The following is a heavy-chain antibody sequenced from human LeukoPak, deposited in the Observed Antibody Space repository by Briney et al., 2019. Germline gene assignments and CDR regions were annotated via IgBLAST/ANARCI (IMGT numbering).Heavy chain of an antibody. CDR2: ISSSGSTI. V-gene: IGHV3-11*01. Sequence: GGSLRLSCAASGFTFDDYGMSWVRQAPGKGLEWVSYISSSGSTIYYADSVKGRFTISRDNAKNSLYLQMNSLRAEDTAVYYCAKVWGYYDSSGYYYVGYFDYWGQGTLVTVSS. D-gene: IGHD3-22*01. J-gene: IGHJ4*02. CDR1: GFTFDDYG. CDR3: AKVWGYYDSSGYYYVGYFDY.